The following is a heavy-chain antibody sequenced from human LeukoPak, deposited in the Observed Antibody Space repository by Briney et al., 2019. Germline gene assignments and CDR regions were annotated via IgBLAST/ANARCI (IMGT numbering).Heavy chain of an antibody. CDR1: GFTFDDYY. CDR2: INYDGSAT. J-gene: IGHJ6*02. V-gene: IGHV3-11*01. CDR3: ARGHYGLDV. Sequence: GSLRLSCAASGFTFDDYYMTWIRQAPGKGLEWVSYINYDGSATDYADSVKGRFTISRDNDKKSLYLQMNSLRAEDRAVYFCARGHYGLDVWGQGTSVTVSS.